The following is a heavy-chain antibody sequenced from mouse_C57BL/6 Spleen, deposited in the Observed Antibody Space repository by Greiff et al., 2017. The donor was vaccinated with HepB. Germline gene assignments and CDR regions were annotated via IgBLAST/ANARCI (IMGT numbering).Heavy chain of an antibody. Sequence: VQLQQSGPELVKPGASVKISCKASGYAFSSSWMNWVKQRPGKGLEWIGRIYPGDGDTNYNGKFKGKATLTADKSSSTAYMQLSSLTSEDSAVYFCARAYLNRNYYFDYWGQGTTLTVSS. CDR1: GYAFSSSW. CDR3: ARAYLNRNYYFDY. D-gene: IGHD2-1*01. V-gene: IGHV1-82*01. CDR2: IYPGDGDT. J-gene: IGHJ2*01.